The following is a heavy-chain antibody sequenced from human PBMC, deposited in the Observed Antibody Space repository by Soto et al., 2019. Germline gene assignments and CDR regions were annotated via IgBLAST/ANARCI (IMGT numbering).Heavy chain of an antibody. Sequence: GGPLRLSCAASGFTFSSYGMHGVRQVPGKGLEWVAVISYDGSNKYYADSVKGRFTISRDNSKNTLYLQMNSLRAEDTAVYYCAKDLTPGTIYHYYYGMDVWGQGNKINVSS. J-gene: IGHJ6*02. V-gene: IGHV3-30*18. CDR2: ISYDGSNK. CDR3: AKDLTPGTIYHYYYGMDV. CDR1: GFTFSSYG. D-gene: IGHD1-1*01.